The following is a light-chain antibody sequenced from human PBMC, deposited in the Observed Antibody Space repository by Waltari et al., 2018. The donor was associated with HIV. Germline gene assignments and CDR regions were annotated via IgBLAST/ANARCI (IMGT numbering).Light chain of an antibody. CDR3: QQYNNWPPWT. Sequence: EIVMTQSPATLSVSPGERVTLSCRASQSITTKLAWYQQTPGQAPRLLIYGASTGAPGIPDRFSGSGSGTEFTLTISSLQSEDFAIYYCQQYNNWPPWTFGQGTKVEI. CDR1: QSITTK. V-gene: IGKV3-15*01. CDR2: GAS. J-gene: IGKJ1*01.